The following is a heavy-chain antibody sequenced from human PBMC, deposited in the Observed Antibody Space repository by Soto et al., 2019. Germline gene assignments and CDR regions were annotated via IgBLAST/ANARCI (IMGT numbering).Heavy chain of an antibody. Sequence: PGGSLRLSCAASGFTFTGFAMGWVRQAPWNGLEWVSAISGSGGSTYYADSVKGRFTISRDNSKNTLYLQMTSLRAEDPAVSYCAQRAADIILMGYAIDLDCRGQGTLFTVSS. D-gene: IGHD2-8*01. CDR3: AQRAADIILMGYAIDLDC. J-gene: IGHJ4*02. V-gene: IGHV3-23*01. CDR2: ISGSGGST. CDR1: GFTFTGFA.